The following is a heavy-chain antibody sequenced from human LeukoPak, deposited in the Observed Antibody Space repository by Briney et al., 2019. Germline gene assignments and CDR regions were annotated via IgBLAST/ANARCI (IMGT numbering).Heavy chain of an antibody. Sequence: QPGGTLRLSCAASGFTFSSYAMSWVRQAPGKGLEWVSTLSGSGGNTYYADSVKGRVTISRDHSKNTLYLQMNSLRAEDTAVYHCANGSYYYDSADYFDDWGQSTLVTVSS. V-gene: IGHV3-23*01. CDR3: ANGSYYYDSADYFDD. CDR2: LSGSGGNT. D-gene: IGHD3-22*01. CDR1: GFTFSSYA. J-gene: IGHJ4*02.